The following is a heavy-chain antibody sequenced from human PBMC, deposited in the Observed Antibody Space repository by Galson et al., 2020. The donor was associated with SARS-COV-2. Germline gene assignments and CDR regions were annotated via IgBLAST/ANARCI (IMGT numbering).Heavy chain of an antibody. J-gene: IGHJ4*02. V-gene: IGHV4-59*08. CDR3: AKLAEGRRTSDDY. Sequence: ETSETLSLTCTVSRGSLTGHYWSWVRQFPGKGLEWIGYISDTGTTNFNPSLRSRVTMSVDTPKNQFSLKVKSVTAADTAVYFCAKLAEGRRTSDDYWGRGTLVTVSS. CDR2: ISDTGTT. CDR1: RGSLTGHY.